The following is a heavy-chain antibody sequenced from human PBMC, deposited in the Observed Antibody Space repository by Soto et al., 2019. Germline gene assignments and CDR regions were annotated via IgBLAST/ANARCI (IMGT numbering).Heavy chain of an antibody. J-gene: IGHJ4*02. D-gene: IGHD3-22*01. V-gene: IGHV1-2*02. CDR3: ARDTKYSSSFIDS. CDR1: GYTFTDHY. Sequence: QVQLVQSGAEVRKPGASVKVSCKASGYTFTDHYMHWVRQAPGQGLEWMGWINPNTGGTNYAQKFQGRVTMTRDTSITTAYMELSSLTSDDTAVYFCARDTKYSSSFIDSWGQGTLVTVSS. CDR2: INPNTGGT.